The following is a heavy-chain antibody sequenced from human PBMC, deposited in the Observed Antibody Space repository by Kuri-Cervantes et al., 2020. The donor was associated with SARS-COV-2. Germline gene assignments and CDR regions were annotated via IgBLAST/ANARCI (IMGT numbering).Heavy chain of an antibody. CDR2: IYFTGNT. D-gene: IGHD2-21*01. CDR3: ARRFGDYGQFDY. CDR1: GGSISSYY. Sequence: GSLRLSCSVSGGSISSYYWGWIRQPPGKGLEWIGNIYFTGNTNYNPALGSRVTISIDTPKNQFSLMLGPLTAADTAVYYCARRFGDYGQFDYWGQGTLVTVSS. J-gene: IGHJ4*02. V-gene: IGHV4-59*01.